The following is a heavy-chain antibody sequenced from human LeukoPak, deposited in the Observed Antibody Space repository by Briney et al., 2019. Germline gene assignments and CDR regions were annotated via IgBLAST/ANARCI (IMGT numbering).Heavy chain of an antibody. J-gene: IGHJ3*02. CDR2: IYTSGST. CDR1: GGSVSSGTYY. CDR3: ARDSGSGWFYEAFDI. V-gene: IGHV4-61*02. Sequence: SQTLSLTCTVSGGSVSSGTYYWSWIRQPAGKGLEWIGRIYTSGSTNYNPSLKSRITISIATSKTQFSLKLSSVTAADTAVYYCARDSGSGWFYEAFDIWGQGTIVIVSS. D-gene: IGHD6-19*01.